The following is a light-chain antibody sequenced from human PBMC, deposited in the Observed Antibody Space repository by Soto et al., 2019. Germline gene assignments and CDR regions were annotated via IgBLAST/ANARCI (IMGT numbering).Light chain of an antibody. CDR1: QSLITRY. J-gene: IGKJ5*01. Sequence: EIVLTQSPGTLSLFPGERATLSCRASQSLITRYLAWYQQKPDQAPRLLIYGASSRATGIPDRFSGSGSGTDFTLTISRLAPEDFAVYSCQQYGTSPTFGQGTRLEIK. CDR2: GAS. V-gene: IGKV3-20*01. CDR3: QQYGTSPT.